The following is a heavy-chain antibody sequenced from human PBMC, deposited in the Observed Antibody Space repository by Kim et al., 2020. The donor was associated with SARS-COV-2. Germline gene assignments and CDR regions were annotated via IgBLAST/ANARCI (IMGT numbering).Heavy chain of an antibody. D-gene: IGHD3-10*01. Sequence: GGSLRLSCAASGFTFSSYGMHWVRQAPGKGLEWVAVIWYDGSNKYYADSVKGRFTISRDNSKNTLYLQMNSLRAEDTAVYYCARDELWFGELRLDYWGQGTLVTVSS. CDR1: GFTFSSYG. V-gene: IGHV3-33*01. J-gene: IGHJ4*02. CDR2: IWYDGSNK. CDR3: ARDELWFGELRLDY.